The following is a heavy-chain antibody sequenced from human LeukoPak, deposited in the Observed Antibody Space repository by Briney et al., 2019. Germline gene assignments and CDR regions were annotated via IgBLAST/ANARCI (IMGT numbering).Heavy chain of an antibody. J-gene: IGHJ4*02. D-gene: IGHD2-2*01. Sequence: WASVKVSCKASGYTFTGYYMHWVRQAPGQGLEWMGWINPNSGGTNYAQKFQGRVTMTRDTSISTAYMELSRLRSDDTAVYYCARGGKGYCSSTSCYRNGDIILIDYWGQGTLVTVSS. CDR1: GYTFTGYY. CDR3: ARGGKGYCSSTSCYRNGDIILIDY. CDR2: INPNSGGT. V-gene: IGHV1-2*02.